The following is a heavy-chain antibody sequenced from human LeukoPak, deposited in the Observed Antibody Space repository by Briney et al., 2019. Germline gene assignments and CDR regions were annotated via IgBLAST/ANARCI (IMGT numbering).Heavy chain of an antibody. CDR2: IIPIFGTA. V-gene: IGHV1-69*05. D-gene: IGHD2-2*01. CDR1: GYTFTSYG. J-gene: IGHJ3*02. Sequence: SVKVSCKASGYTFTSYGISWVRQAPGQGLEWMGGIIPIFGTANYAQKFQGRVTITTDESTSTAYMELSSLRSEDTAVYYCASPTVPAAISDAFDIWGQGTMVTVSS. CDR3: ASPTVPAAISDAFDI.